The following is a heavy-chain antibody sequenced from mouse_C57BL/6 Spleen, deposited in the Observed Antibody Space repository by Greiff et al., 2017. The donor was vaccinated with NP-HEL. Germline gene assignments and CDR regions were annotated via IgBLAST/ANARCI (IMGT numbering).Heavy chain of an antibody. CDR2: IHPNSGST. V-gene: IGHV1-64*01. CDR1: GYTFTSYW. CDR3: AREGGRSDAMGY. D-gene: IGHD1-1*01. Sequence: VQLQQPGAELVKPGASVKLSCKASGYTFTSYWMHWVKQRPGQGLEWIGMIHPNSGSTNYNEKFKSKATLTVDKSSSTAYMQLSSLTSEVSAVYYCAREGGRSDAMGYWGQGTSVTVSS. J-gene: IGHJ4*01.